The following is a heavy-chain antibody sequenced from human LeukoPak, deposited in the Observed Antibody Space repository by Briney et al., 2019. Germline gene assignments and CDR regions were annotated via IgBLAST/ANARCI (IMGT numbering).Heavy chain of an antibody. V-gene: IGHV4-34*01. J-gene: IGHJ4*02. D-gene: IGHD3-22*01. CDR3: AREPEYYDSRGHLDY. CDR1: GGSFSGYC. CDR2: INHSGST. Sequence: PSETLSLTCAVYGGSFSGYCWSWIRRPPGKGLEWIGEINHSGSTNYNPSLKSRVTISVDTSKNQFSLKLSSVTAADTAVYYCAREPEYYDSRGHLDYWGQGTLVTVSS.